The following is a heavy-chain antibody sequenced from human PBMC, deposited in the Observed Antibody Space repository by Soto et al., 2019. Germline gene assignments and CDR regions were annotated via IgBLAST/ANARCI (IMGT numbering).Heavy chain of an antibody. CDR3: ARDPNWYGDYYYGTDV. CDR1: GVSVSSGDYY. CDR2: IHYSGGT. J-gene: IGHJ6*02. Sequence: LSLTCTVSGVSVSSGDYYWSWIRQPPGKGLEWIGYIHYSGGTYYNPSLKSRLTITEDTSKNQFSLKLSSVTAADTAVYYCARDPNWYGDYYYGTDVWGQGTTVTDSS. V-gene: IGHV4-30-4*01. D-gene: IGHD1-20*01.